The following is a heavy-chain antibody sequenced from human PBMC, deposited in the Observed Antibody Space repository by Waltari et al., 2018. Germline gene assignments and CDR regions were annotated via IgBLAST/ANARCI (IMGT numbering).Heavy chain of an antibody. CDR2: IWYDGSNK. CDR3: ARDLEQLIFHGMDV. D-gene: IGHD3-16*01. J-gene: IGHJ6*02. CDR1: GFTFSSYG. V-gene: IGHV3-33*01. Sequence: QVQLVESGGGVVQTGRSLRLSCAASGFTFSSYGLHWVRQAPGKGLEWVAVIWYDGSNKYYADSVKGLVTISRDNSKNTLYLQLNSLRAEDTAVYYCARDLEQLIFHGMDVWGQGTTVTVSS.